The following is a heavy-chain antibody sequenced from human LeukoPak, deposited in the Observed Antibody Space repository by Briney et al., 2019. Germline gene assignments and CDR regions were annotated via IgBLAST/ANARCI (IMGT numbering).Heavy chain of an antibody. CDR3: ARHPEPGYCSSTSCHESYFDY. D-gene: IGHD2-2*01. CDR2: ISGSGGRP. J-gene: IGHJ4*02. CDR1: GFTFSSCA. Sequence: GGSLRLSCAASGFTFSSCAMSWVRQAPGKGLEWVSAISGSGGRPYYADSVRGRFTISRDNSKNTLYLQMNSLRAEDTAVYYCARHPEPGYCSSTSCHESYFDYWGQGTLVTVSS. V-gene: IGHV3-23*01.